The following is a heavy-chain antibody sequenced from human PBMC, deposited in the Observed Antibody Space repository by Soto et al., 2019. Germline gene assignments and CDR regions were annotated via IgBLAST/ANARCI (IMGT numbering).Heavy chain of an antibody. V-gene: IGHV3-21*01. CDR1: GFTFSSYS. Sequence: GGSLRLSCAASGFTFSSYSMNWVRQAPGKGLEWVSSISSSSSYIYYADSVKGRFTISRDNAKNSLYLQMNSLRAEDTAVYYCAREPWQWLRNYYYYGMDVWGQGTTVTVSS. J-gene: IGHJ6*02. CDR3: AREPWQWLRNYYYYGMDV. D-gene: IGHD6-19*01. CDR2: ISSSSSYI.